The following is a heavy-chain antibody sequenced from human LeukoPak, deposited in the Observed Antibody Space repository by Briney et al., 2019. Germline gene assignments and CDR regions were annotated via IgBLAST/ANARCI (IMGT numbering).Heavy chain of an antibody. V-gene: IGHV3-33*08. CDR3: ARDRSGSLDAFDI. D-gene: IGHD1-26*01. J-gene: IGHJ3*02. Sequence: GGSLRLSCAASGFTFSNYWMTWVRQAPGKGLEWVAVIWYDGSNKYYADSVKGRFTISRDNSKNTLYLQMNSLRAEDTAVYYCARDRSGSLDAFDIWGQGTMVTVSS. CDR1: GFTFSNYW. CDR2: IWYDGSNK.